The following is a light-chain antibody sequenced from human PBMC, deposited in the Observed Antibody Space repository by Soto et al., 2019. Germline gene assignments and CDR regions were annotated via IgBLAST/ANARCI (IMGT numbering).Light chain of an antibody. CDR2: WAS. CDR1: QSVLYSSNNKNY. V-gene: IGKV4-1*01. Sequence: DIVTTQSPDSLAVSLGERATINCKSSQSVLYSSNNKNYLAWYQQKPGQPPKLLIYWASTRESGVPDRFSGSGSGTEFTLTISSLQAEDVAVYYCQQYYSIPWTFGQGTKVEIK. CDR3: QQYYSIPWT. J-gene: IGKJ1*01.